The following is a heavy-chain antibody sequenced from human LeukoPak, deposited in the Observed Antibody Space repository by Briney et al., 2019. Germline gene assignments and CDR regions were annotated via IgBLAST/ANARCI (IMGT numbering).Heavy chain of an antibody. J-gene: IGHJ4*02. Sequence: SETLSLTCTVSGGSTSSGGCYWSWIRQHPGKGLEWIWYIYYSGSTYYNPSLKSRVTISVDTSKNQFSLKLSSVTAADTAVYYCASQGDSSGMYYFDYWGQGTLVTVSS. D-gene: IGHD3-22*01. V-gene: IGHV4-31*03. CDR3: ASQGDSSGMYYFDY. CDR2: IYYSGST. CDR1: GGSTSSGGCY.